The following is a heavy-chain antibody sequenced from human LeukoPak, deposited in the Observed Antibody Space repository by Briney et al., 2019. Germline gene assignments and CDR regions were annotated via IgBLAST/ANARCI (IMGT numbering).Heavy chain of an antibody. Sequence: SGGSLRLSCAASGFTFSSYNMNWVRQAPGKGLEWVSSISSSSSYIYYADSVKGRFTISRDNARNSLYLQMNSLRAEDTAVYYCARGMYYYGSGSSFDNWGQGTLVTVSS. CDR1: GFTFSSYN. CDR2: ISSSSSYI. CDR3: ARGMYYYGSGSSFDN. D-gene: IGHD3-10*01. V-gene: IGHV3-21*01. J-gene: IGHJ4*02.